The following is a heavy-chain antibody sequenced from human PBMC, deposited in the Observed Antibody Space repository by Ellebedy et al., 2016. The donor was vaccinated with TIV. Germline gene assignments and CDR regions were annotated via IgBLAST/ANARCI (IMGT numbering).Heavy chain of an antibody. V-gene: IGHV3-23*01. D-gene: IGHD2-21*01. J-gene: IGHJ4*02. Sequence: GESLKISCVASGFTFSPYAMSSVRQAPGKGLEWVSAISGSGGSTYYADSVKGRFTISRDNSKNTLYLQMNSLRAEDTAVYYCAKVIPRDDYWGQGTLVTVSS. CDR3: AKVIPRDDY. CDR1: GFTFSPYA. CDR2: ISGSGGST.